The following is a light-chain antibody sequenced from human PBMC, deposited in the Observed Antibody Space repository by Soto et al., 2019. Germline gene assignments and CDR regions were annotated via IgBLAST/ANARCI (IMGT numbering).Light chain of an antibody. V-gene: IGKV1-5*03. CDR2: KAS. CDR1: QNIITW. CDR3: QHYNSYSEA. J-gene: IGKJ1*01. Sequence: DIQLTQSPSTLSASVGDRVTITCRASQNIITWLAWFQQKPGKAPKLLIYKASSLESGVPSRFSGSGSGTEFTLTISSLQPDDFATYHCQHYNSYSEAFGQGTKVDIK.